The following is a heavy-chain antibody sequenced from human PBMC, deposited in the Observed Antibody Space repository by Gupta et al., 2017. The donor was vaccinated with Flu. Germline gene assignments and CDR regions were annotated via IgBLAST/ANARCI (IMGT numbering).Heavy chain of an antibody. D-gene: IGHD3-10*01. V-gene: IGHV4-31*02. J-gene: IGHJ6*02. CDR3: ARDRGPQGMDV. CDR2: IYNSGTT. Sequence: SWIRQHPGKGLEWIGYIYNSGTTKYNPSLRNRVSITVDTSKNQFLLKLSSVTAADTAVYYCARDRGPQGMDVWGQGTTVTVSS.